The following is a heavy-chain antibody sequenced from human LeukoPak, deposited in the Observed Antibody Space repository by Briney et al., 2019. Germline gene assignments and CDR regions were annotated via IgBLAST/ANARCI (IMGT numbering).Heavy chain of an antibody. Sequence: GGSLRLSCAASGFTFSSYDMHWVRQAPGKGLEWVAVISYGGSNKYYADSVKGRFTISRDNSKNTLYLQMNSLRAADTAVYYCAKTLTVIVVATDAFDIWGQGTMVTVSS. V-gene: IGHV3-30*18. CDR3: AKTLTVIVVATDAFDI. D-gene: IGHD2/OR15-2a*01. J-gene: IGHJ3*02. CDR2: ISYGGSNK. CDR1: GFTFSSYD.